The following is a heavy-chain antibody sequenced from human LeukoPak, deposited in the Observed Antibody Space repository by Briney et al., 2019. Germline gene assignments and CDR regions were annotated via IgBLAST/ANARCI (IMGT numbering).Heavy chain of an antibody. V-gene: IGHV4-39*07. J-gene: IGHJ4*02. Sequence: SETLSLTCTVSGGSISSSSYYWGWIRQPPGKGLEWIGSIYYSGSTYYNPSLKSRVTISVDTSKNQFSLKLSSVTAADTAVYYCARTTYYDILTGYYDEYYFDYWGQGTLVTVSS. CDR3: ARTTYYDILTGYYDEYYFDY. CDR1: GGSISSSSYY. CDR2: IYYSGST. D-gene: IGHD3-9*01.